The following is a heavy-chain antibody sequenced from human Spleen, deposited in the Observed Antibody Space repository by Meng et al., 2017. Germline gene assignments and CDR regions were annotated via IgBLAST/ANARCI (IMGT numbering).Heavy chain of an antibody. CDR2: IIDRGST. CDR1: GGSFSDYY. J-gene: IGHJ4*02. V-gene: IGHV4-34*01. Sequence: QVQLQQWGAGLLKPSETLSLTCAVYGGSFSDYYGSWIRQPPGKGLEWIGEIIDRGSTNYNPSLKSRIAISVDTSKNQFSLKLSSVTAADTAVYYCAGGPNWGQGTLVTVSS. CDR3: AGGPN.